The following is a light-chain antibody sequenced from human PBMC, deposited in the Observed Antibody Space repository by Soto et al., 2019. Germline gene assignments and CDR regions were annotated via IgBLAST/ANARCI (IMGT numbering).Light chain of an antibody. Sequence: DIVMTQSPDSLAVSLGARAIINCKSSQSVISSYHTKNYLAWYQQKPRQPPKLLMYRTSTRESGVPDRFSGSRSWTAFTLTISGLQAEDVAVEYCQQSYCSNTFGPGTIVDIK. CDR2: RTS. V-gene: IGKV4-1*01. CDR1: QSVISSYHTKNY. J-gene: IGKJ3*01. CDR3: QQSYCSNT.